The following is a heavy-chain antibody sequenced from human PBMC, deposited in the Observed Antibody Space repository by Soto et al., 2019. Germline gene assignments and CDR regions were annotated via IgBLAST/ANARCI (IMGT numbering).Heavy chain of an antibody. CDR2: VAYDGSKT. J-gene: IGHJ5*01. CDR3: ARWVGGSMYDNSGKYDS. V-gene: IGHV3-30*03. CDR1: GFTFSSNG. D-gene: IGHD3-22*01. Sequence: QVQLVESGGGVVQPGRSLRLTCAASGFTFSSNGMHWVRQAPGKGLEWVALVAYDGSKTYYGDSVRGRFNISRDNSENTLYLQMNSLRAEDTAVYDCARWVGGSMYDNSGKYDSWGQGTLVTVSS.